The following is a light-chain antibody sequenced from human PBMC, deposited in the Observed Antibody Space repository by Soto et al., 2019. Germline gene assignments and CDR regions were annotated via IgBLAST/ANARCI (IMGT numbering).Light chain of an antibody. CDR1: QSISSY. J-gene: IGKJ3*01. V-gene: IGKV1-39*01. CDR3: QQSYSPVEFT. CDR2: AAS. Sequence: DIQMTQSPSSLSASVGDRVTITCRASQSISSYLNWYQQKPGKAPKLLIYAASSLQSGVPSRFSGSGSGTDFTLPNSSLKPLDFASYYCQQSYSPVEFTFGPGTKVDNK.